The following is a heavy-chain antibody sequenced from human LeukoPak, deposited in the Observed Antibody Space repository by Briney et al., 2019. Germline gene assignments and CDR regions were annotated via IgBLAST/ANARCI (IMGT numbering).Heavy chain of an antibody. CDR3: ARWLRQGDY. CDR2: IYNGGST. CDR1: GFTVSSNY. Sequence: SGGSLRLSCAVSGFTVSSNYMSWVRQAPGKGLEWVSVIYNGGSTDYADSVKGRFTISRDNSKNTLYLQMNSLRVEDTAVYYCARWLRQGDYWGQGTLVTVSS. J-gene: IGHJ4*02. D-gene: IGHD6-19*01. V-gene: IGHV3-66*01.